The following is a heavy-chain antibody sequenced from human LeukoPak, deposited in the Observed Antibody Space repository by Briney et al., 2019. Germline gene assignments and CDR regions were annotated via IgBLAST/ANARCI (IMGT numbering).Heavy chain of an antibody. V-gene: IGHV3-74*01. CDR3: TKDPAVANTARRFQH. D-gene: IGHD6-19*01. CDR2: ITNDGSST. Sequence: GGSLRLSCAASVLTFSSHWIHWVRQAPWKGLVWVSRITNDGSSTTYADSVKGRFTISRDNSKNTLYLQMNSLRAEDTAVYYCTKDPAVANTARRFQHWGQGTLVTVTS. J-gene: IGHJ1*01. CDR1: VLTFSSHW.